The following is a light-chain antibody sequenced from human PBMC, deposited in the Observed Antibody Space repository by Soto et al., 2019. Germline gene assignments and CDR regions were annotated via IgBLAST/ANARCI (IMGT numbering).Light chain of an antibody. CDR2: DNN. CDR3: GTWDSRLDVYV. CDR1: SSDIGNNY. J-gene: IGLJ1*01. V-gene: IGLV1-51*01. Sequence: QSVLTQPPSVSAAPGQTVSISCSGSSSDIGNNYVSWYQQFPGTAPKVLIYDNNKRPSGIPDRFSGSKSATSATLGITGLQTGDEADYYCGTWDSRLDVYVLGPGTKVTVL.